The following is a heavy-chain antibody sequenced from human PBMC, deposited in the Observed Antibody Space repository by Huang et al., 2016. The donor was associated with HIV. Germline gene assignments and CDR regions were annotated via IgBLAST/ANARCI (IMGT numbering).Heavy chain of an antibody. V-gene: IGHV3-53*02. CDR1: GFTVTTSH. D-gene: IGHD3-22*01. Sequence: EVQLVETGGGLIQPGGSLRLSCAASGFTVTTSHISWGRKAPGKGLEWISLIYSGGNTYYADSVKGRFIISRDNSKNTVYLQMNSLRAEDTAVYYCAGGDYDSSGYYQGYLYYMDVWGKGTTVTVSS. CDR2: IYSGGNT. J-gene: IGHJ6*03. CDR3: AGGDYDSSGYYQGYLYYMDV.